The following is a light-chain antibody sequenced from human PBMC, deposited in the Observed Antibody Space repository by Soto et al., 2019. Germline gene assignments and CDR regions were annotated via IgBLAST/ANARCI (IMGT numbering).Light chain of an antibody. J-gene: IGLJ3*02. V-gene: IGLV1-44*01. CDR3: AAWDDSLYDVV. CDR2: NNN. CDR1: TSNIGSKT. Sequence: QSVLTQPPSASGTPGQRVTISCSGSTSNIGSKTVSWYQQLPGSAPKVLIYNNNERPSGVPDRFSGSKSGTSASLAISGLQSEDEADYYCAAWDDSLYDVVFGGGTKVTVL.